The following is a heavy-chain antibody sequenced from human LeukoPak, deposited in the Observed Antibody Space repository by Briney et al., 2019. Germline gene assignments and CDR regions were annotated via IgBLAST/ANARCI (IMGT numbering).Heavy chain of an antibody. CDR1: GYSFTSYW. J-gene: IGHJ6*02. V-gene: IGHV5-51*01. CDR2: IYPGDSDT. CDR3: ARETLIAAAGSRYYYYGMDV. D-gene: IGHD6-13*01. Sequence: GESLKISCKGSGYSFTSYWIGWVRQMPGKGLEWMGIIYPGDSDTRYSPSFQGQVTISADKSISTTYLQWSSLKASDTAMYYCARETLIAAAGSRYYYYGMDVWGQGTTVTVSS.